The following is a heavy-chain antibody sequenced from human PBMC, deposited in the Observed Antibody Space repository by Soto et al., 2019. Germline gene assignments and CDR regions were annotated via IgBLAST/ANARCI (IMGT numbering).Heavy chain of an antibody. D-gene: IGHD3-10*01. V-gene: IGHV3-23*01. CDR3: AKEGLIWSLGV. Sequence: WGSLRISCASSGFTFSSYAMTWVRQAPGKGLEWVSAISGSGGSTYYADSVKGRFTISRDNSKNTLYLQMNSLRAEDTAVYYCAKEGLIWSLGVWGQGTTVTVSS. CDR1: GFTFSSYA. CDR2: ISGSGGST. J-gene: IGHJ6*01.